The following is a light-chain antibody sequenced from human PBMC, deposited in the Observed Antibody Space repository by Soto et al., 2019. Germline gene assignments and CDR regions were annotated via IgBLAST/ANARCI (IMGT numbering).Light chain of an antibody. CDR2: EVT. V-gene: IGLV2-8*01. CDR1: SSDVGGYDY. Sequence: QSALTQPPSASGSPGQSVTISCTGTSSDVGGYDYVSWYQQHPGKAPKLMIYEVTIRPSGVSDRLSGSKSGNTASLTVSGLPAEDEADYYCRSYTGGSPSYVFGTGTKVTVL. J-gene: IGLJ1*01. CDR3: RSYTGGSPSYV.